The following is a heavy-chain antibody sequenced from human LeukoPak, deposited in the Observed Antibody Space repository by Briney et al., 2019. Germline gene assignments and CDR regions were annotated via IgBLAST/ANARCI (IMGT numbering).Heavy chain of an antibody. CDR1: GFTFSSYE. CDR3: ARELTDVAGDGLDV. V-gene: IGHV3-48*03. Sequence: PGGSLRLSCTASGFTFSSYEMNWVRQAPGKGLEWVSYIWSSGSPTHYADSVKGRFTISRDSAKNSLYPQMSSLRADDTAVYYCARELTDVAGDGLDVWGQGTMVTVSS. D-gene: IGHD5-12*01. J-gene: IGHJ3*01. CDR2: IWSSGSPT.